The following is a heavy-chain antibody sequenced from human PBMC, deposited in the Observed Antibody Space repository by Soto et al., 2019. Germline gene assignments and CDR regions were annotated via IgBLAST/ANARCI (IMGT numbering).Heavy chain of an antibody. CDR3: AREGASGSHIGY. J-gene: IGHJ4*02. CDR1: GGTFSSYA. CDR2: IIPIFGTA. Sequence: QVQLVQSGAEVKKPGSSVKVSCKASGGTFSSYAISWVRQAPGQGLEWMGGIIPIFGTANYAQEFQGRVTITAAESTSTAYMAPSSLRSEDTAVYYCAREGASGSHIGYWGQGTLVTVSS. D-gene: IGHD3-22*01. V-gene: IGHV1-69*01.